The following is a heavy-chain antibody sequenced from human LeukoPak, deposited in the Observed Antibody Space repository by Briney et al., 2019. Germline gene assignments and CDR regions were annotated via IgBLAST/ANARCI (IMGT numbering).Heavy chain of an antibody. CDR1: GFTFSSYW. V-gene: IGHV3-74*01. Sequence: GGSLRLSCAASGFTFSSYWMHWVRQAPGKGLVWVSRINTDGSSTSYADSVKGRFTISRDNAKNTLYLQMNSLRAEDTAVYYCARDEKPLARDYYYYYYMDVWGKGTTVTVSS. CDR3: ARDEKPLARDYYYYYYMDV. CDR2: INTDGSST. J-gene: IGHJ6*03.